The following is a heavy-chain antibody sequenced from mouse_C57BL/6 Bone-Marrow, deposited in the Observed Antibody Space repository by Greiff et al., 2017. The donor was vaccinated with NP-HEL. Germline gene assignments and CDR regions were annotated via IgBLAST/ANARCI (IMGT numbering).Heavy chain of an antibody. J-gene: IGHJ1*03. V-gene: IGHV14-4*01. CDR3: TTGATTVVARDWYFDV. CDR2: IDPDNGDT. Sequence: VQLKESGAELVRPGASVKLSCTASGFNIKDDYMHWVKQRPEQGLEWIGWIDPDNGDTEHASKFQGKATITADTSSNTAYLQLSSLTSEDTAVYYCTTGATTVVARDWYFDVWGTGTTVTVSS. CDR1: GFNIKDDY. D-gene: IGHD1-1*01.